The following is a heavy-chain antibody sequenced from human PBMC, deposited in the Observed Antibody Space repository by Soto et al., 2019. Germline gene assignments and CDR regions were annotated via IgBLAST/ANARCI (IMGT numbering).Heavy chain of an antibody. J-gene: IGHJ6*02. V-gene: IGHV3-30-3*01. D-gene: IGHD5-18*01. CDR2: ISYDVSNK. CDR3: ARDQDTAMARQRNYYYYYGMDV. CDR1: GFTFSSYA. Sequence: QVQLVESGGGVVQPGRSLRLSCAASGFTFSSYAMHWVRQAPGKGLEWVAVISYDVSNKYYADSVKGRFTISRDNFMNTLYLQMNSLRADDTAVYYCARDQDTAMARQRNYYYYYGMDVWGQGTTVTVSS.